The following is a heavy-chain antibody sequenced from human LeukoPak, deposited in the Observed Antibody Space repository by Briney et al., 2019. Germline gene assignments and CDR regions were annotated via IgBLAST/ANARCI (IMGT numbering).Heavy chain of an antibody. V-gene: IGHV3-48*03. Sequence: PGGSLSLSCAASGFTFSIYEMNWVRQAPGKGLEWVSFISGSGSTIHFADSVKGRFTISRDNAKNSLYLQMNSLRGEDTAVYYCARGRWFDPWGQGTLVTVSS. J-gene: IGHJ5*02. CDR3: ARGRWFDP. CDR1: GFTFSIYE. CDR2: ISGSGSTI.